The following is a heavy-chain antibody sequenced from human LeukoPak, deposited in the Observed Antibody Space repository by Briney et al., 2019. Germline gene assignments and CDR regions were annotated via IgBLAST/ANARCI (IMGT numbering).Heavy chain of an antibody. V-gene: IGHV3-23*01. CDR3: AKDIHNWGSDY. CDR1: VLTFDDYY. CDR2: INKNGDSA. J-gene: IGHJ4*02. Sequence: GGSLRLSCVASVLTFDDYYMSWVRQAPGAGLEWDSCINKNGDSAYYADSVKARFTISRDNSKNTLFLQINSLRAEDTAIYYCAKDIHNWGSDYWGQGTLVTVSS. D-gene: IGHD3-16*01.